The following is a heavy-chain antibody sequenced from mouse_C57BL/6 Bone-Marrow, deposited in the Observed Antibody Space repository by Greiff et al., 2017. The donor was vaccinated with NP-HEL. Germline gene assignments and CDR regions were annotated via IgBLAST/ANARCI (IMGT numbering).Heavy chain of an antibody. V-gene: IGHV1-59*01. Sequence: QVQLQQPGAELVRPGTSVKLSCKASGYTFTSYWMHWVKQRPGQGLEWIGVIDPSASYTNYNQKFKGKATLTVETSSSTAYMQLSSLTSEDSAVYYCARVSTMGKWVAYWGQGTLVTVSA. CDR1: GYTFTSYW. CDR2: IDPSASYT. J-gene: IGHJ3*01. D-gene: IGHD2-1*01. CDR3: ARVSTMGKWVAY.